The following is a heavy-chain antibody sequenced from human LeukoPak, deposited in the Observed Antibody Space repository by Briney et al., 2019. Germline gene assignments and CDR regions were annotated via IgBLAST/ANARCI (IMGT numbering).Heavy chain of an antibody. Sequence: ASVKVSCKVSGYTLTELSMHWVRQAPGKGLEWMGGFDPEDGETIYVQKFQGRVTMTEDTSTDTAYMELSSLRSEDTAVYYCAILYSGSYYFDYWGQGTLVTVSS. D-gene: IGHD1-26*01. V-gene: IGHV1-24*01. J-gene: IGHJ4*02. CDR1: GYTLTELS. CDR2: FDPEDGET. CDR3: AILYSGSYYFDY.